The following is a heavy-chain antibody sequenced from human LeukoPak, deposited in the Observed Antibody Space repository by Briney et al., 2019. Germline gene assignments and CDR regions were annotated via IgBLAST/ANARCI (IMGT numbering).Heavy chain of an antibody. CDR3: AKVIYSGYGPADY. J-gene: IGHJ4*02. CDR1: GFAFSSYA. CDR2: ISGSGGGT. V-gene: IGHV3-23*01. Sequence: GGSLRLSCAASGFAFSSYAMSWVRQAPGKGLEWVSTISGSGGGTYYTDSVKGRFTISRDNSKNTLYLQLSSPRAEETAVYYCAKVIYSGYGPADYWGQGTLVTVSS. D-gene: IGHD5-12*01.